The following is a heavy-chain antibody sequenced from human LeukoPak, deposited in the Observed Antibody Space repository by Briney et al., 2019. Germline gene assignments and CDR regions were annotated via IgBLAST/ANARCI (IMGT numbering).Heavy chain of an antibody. J-gene: IGHJ4*02. CDR3: SREWGNGNDIRTDY. D-gene: IGHD1-1*01. V-gene: IGHV3-49*03. CDR2: IRSSIYGGTP. CDR1: GFSFREFA. Sequence: PGGSLRLSCTSSGFSFREFAVSWFRQAPGKGLEGIGFIRSSIYGGTPKAAASVKGRFIFSRDDSKGVPYLRMTSLKIEDTDMYYCSREWGNGNDIRTDYWGPGTLVTVSS.